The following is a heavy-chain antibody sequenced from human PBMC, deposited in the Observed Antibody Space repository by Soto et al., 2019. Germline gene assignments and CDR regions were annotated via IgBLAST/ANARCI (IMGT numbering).Heavy chain of an antibody. D-gene: IGHD3-3*01. CDR3: ARGNNNYDFWSGFEWFDP. Sequence: WASVKVSCKASGGTFSSYAISWVRQAPGQGLERMGGIIPIFGTANYAQKFQGRVTITADESTSTAYMELSSLRSEDTAVYYCARGNNNYDFWSGFEWFDPWGQGALVTVSS. CDR2: IIPIFGTA. V-gene: IGHV1-69*13. CDR1: GGTFSSYA. J-gene: IGHJ5*02.